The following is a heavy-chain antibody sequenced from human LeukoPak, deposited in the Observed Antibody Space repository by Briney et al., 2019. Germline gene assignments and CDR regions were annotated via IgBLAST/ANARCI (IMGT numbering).Heavy chain of an antibody. CDR1: GFTFSDYY. CDR3: ARGGLRLFDN. J-gene: IGHJ4*02. CDR2: IKQDDSEI. Sequence: GGSLRLSCAASGFTFSDYYMSWIRQAPGKGLEWVAYIKQDDSEIYYVGSVKGRFTISRDNAKNSLYLQMDSLRAEDTAVYYCARGGLRLFDNWGQGTLVTVSS. V-gene: IGHV3-7*04. D-gene: IGHD6-25*01.